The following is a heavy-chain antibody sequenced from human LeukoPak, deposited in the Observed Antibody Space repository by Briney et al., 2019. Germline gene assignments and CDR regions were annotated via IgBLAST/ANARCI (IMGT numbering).Heavy chain of an antibody. CDR3: TTYTSAFFDR. Sequence: GGSLRLSCAASGFTFSDYYMSWIRQAPGKGLEWVGRIRSKGDGGTIYHAAPVKGRFTMSREDSTNTLYLQMNSLTTEDTAVYYCTTYTSAFFDRWGQGILVTVSS. CDR1: GFTFSDYY. V-gene: IGHV3-15*01. CDR2: IRSKGDGGTI. D-gene: IGHD3-3*02. J-gene: IGHJ4*02.